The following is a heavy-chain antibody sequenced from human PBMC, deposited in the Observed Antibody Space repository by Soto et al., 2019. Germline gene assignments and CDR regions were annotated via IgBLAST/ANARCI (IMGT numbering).Heavy chain of an antibody. D-gene: IGHD3-22*01. CDR2: IYYSGST. Sequence: PSETLSLTCTVSSGSLSSSSYYWGWIRQPPGKGLEWIGSIYYSGSTYYNPSLKSRVTISVDTSKNQFSLKLSSVTAADTAVYYCARDSSGYYYYTRGFYYYGMDVWGQGTTVTVSS. CDR3: ARDSSGYYYYTRGFYYYGMDV. J-gene: IGHJ6*02. CDR1: SGSLSSSSYY. V-gene: IGHV4-39*01.